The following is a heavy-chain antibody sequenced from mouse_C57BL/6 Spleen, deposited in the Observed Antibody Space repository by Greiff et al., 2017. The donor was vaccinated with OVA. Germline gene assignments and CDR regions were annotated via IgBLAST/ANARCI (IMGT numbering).Heavy chain of an antibody. CDR3: ARGGYDGIYYAMDY. V-gene: IGHV1-72*01. CDR1: GYTFTSYW. Sequence: QVHVKQSGAELVKPGASVKLSCKASGYTFTSYWMHWVKQRPGRGLEWIGRIDPNSGGTKYNEKFKSKATLTVDKPSSTAYMQLSSLTSEDSAVYYCARGGYDGIYYAMDYWGQGTSVTVSS. CDR2: IDPNSGGT. D-gene: IGHD2-2*01. J-gene: IGHJ4*01.